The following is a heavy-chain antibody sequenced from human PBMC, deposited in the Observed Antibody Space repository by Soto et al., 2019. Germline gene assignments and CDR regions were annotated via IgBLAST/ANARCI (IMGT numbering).Heavy chain of an antibody. CDR1: EVTCDNYG. CDR2: INGPGDDT. V-gene: IGHV3-23*01. J-gene: IGHJ4*03. CDR3: AKKEEYDHVRGKSPLD. Sequence: VGFLRLSWRLFEVTCDNYGRSLVHPPPAKGLEWVSSINGPGDDTYYADSVKGRFTISRDNSKNTLYLQMNSLRAEDTALYYGAKKEEYDHVRGKSPLDWGHGTLVTVSS. D-gene: IGHD3-16*01.